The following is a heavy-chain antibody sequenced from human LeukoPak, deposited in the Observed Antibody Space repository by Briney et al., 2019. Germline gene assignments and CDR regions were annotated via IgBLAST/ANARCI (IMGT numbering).Heavy chain of an antibody. J-gene: IGHJ4*02. CDR2: IGIRGDT. D-gene: IGHD6-19*01. Sequence: PGGSLRLSCAASGFTFIDYDMHWVRQVIGKGLEWVSAIGIRGDTHYSGSVKGRFTISRENAESSLYLQMNSLGAEDTAVYYCARGGMQVSGIDEFDYWGQRTLVTVSS. CDR3: ARGGMQVSGIDEFDY. CDR1: GFTFIDYD. V-gene: IGHV3-13*01.